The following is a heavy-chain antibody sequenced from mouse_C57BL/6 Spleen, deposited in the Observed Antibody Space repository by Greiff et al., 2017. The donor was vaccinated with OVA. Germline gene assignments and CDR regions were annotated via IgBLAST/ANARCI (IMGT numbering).Heavy chain of an antibody. D-gene: IGHD2-5*01. Sequence: DVKLQESGGGLVQPGGSMKLSCVASGFTFSNYWMNWVRQSPEKGLEWVAQIRLKSDNYATHYAESVKGRFTISRDDSKSSVYLQMNNLRAEDTGIYYCTGGAYYSNYYYAMDYWGQGTSVTVSS. J-gene: IGHJ4*01. CDR3: TGGAYYSNYYYAMDY. CDR2: IRLKSDNYAT. CDR1: GFTFSNYW. V-gene: IGHV6-3*01.